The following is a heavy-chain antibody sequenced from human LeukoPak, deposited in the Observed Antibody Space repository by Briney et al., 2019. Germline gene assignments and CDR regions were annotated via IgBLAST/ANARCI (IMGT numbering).Heavy chain of an antibody. Sequence: GGSPRLSCAASGFTFSTYAMSWVRQVPGKGLEWVSGISGSGASSDYADSVKGRFTISRDNFKNTLYLQMKSLRVEDTAVYYCAKKGATSVAGTSVDYWGQGTLVTVS. J-gene: IGHJ4*02. V-gene: IGHV3-23*01. D-gene: IGHD6-19*01. CDR1: GFTFSTYA. CDR3: AKKGATSVAGTSVDY. CDR2: ISGSGASS.